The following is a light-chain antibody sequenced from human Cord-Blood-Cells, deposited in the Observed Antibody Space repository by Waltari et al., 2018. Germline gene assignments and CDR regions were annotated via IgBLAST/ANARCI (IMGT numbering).Light chain of an antibody. CDR2: DAS. Sequence: DIQMPQSPSSLSASVGDRVTITCQASQDISNYLNWYQQKPGKAPKLLIYDASNLETGVPSRFSGSGSGTDFTFNISSLQPEDIATYYCQQYDNLPFTFGPGTKVDIK. V-gene: IGKV1-33*01. J-gene: IGKJ3*01. CDR1: QDISNY. CDR3: QQYDNLPFT.